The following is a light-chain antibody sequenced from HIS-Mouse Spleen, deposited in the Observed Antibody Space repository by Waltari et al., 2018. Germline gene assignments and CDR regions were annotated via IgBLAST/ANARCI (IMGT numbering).Light chain of an antibody. V-gene: IGLV3-10*01. CDR3: YSTDSSGNHRV. CDR1: ALPKKS. CDR2: EDS. Sequence: SYALTQPPSVSVSPGHTARITCPGDALPKKSAYWYQQKSGQAPVLVIYEDSKRPSGIPERFSGSSSGTMATLTISGAQVEDEADYYCYSTDSSGNHRVFGGGTKLTVL. J-gene: IGLJ2*01.